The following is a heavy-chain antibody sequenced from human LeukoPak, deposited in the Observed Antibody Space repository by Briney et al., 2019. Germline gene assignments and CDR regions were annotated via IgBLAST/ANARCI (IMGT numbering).Heavy chain of an antibody. CDR1: GFTFSSCV. J-gene: IGHJ4*02. CDR3: AKRDCSATHCYGFDS. V-gene: IGHV3-23*01. CDR2: ISGSGNSP. Sequence: GGSLRLSCATSGFTFSSCVMAWVRQAPGKGLEWVSSISGSGNSPYYADSVKGRFTISRDNSMNTLSLQMNSLRADDTAIYYCAKRDCSATHCYGFDSWGQGTLVTVSS. D-gene: IGHD2-2*01.